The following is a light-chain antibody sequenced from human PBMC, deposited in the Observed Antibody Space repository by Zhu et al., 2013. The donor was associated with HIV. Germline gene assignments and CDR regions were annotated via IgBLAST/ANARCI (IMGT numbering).Light chain of an antibody. J-gene: IGKJ4*01. CDR3: QQFNSYPLT. Sequence: AIQLTQSPSSLSASVGDRITITCRASQDIRSALAWYQQKPGKTPNLLIYDASTLETGVPSRFSGSGFGTDFSLTISSLQPEDFATYYCQQFNSYPLTFGGGTKVEIK. V-gene: IGKV1-13*02. CDR1: QDIRSA. CDR2: DAS.